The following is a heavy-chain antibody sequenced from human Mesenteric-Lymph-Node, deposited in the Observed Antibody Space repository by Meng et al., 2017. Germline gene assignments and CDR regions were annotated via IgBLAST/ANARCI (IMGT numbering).Heavy chain of an antibody. D-gene: IGHD5-18*01. V-gene: IGHV3-7*01. CDR1: GFTFDDYG. Sequence: GESLKISCAASGFTFDDYGMSWVRQAPGKGLEWVANIKQDGSEKYYVDSVKGRFTISRDNAKNSLYLQMNSLRAEDTAVYYCARAWTAMVSDAFDIWGQGTMVTVSS. J-gene: IGHJ3*02. CDR2: IKQDGSEK. CDR3: ARAWTAMVSDAFDI.